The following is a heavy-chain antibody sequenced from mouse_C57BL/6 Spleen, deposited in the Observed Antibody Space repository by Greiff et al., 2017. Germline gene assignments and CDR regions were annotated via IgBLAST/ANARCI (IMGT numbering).Heavy chain of an antibody. Sequence: QVQLQQPGAELVRPGSSVKLSCKASGYTFTSYWMDWVKQRPGQGLEWIGNIYPSDSETHYNQKFKDKATLTVDKSSSTAYMQLSSLTSEDSAVYYGVVSRYFDVWGTGTTVTVSS. CDR1: GYTFTSYW. V-gene: IGHV1-61*01. D-gene: IGHD6-2*01. CDR3: VVSRYFDV. J-gene: IGHJ1*03. CDR2: IYPSDSET.